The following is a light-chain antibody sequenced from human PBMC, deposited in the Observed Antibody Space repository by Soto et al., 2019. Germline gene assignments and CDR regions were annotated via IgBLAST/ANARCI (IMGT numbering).Light chain of an antibody. CDR3: QQYGSSPLTYT. J-gene: IGKJ2*01. CDR2: SAS. V-gene: IGKV3-20*01. CDR1: QSVTSNY. Sequence: EIVLTQSPGTLSLSPGERATLSCRASQSVTSNYLAWYQQKPGQAPSLLIYSASSRATGIPDRFSDSGSGTDFTLTISRLEPEDFAVYYCQQYGSSPLTYTFGQGTKLEI.